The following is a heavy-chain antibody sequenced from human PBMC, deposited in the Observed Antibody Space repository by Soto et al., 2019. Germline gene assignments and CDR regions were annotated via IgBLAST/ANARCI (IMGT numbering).Heavy chain of an antibody. CDR1: GGTFSSYA. Sequence: ASVKVSCKASGGTFSSYAISWVRQAPGQGLEWMGGIIPIFGTANYAQKFQGRVTITADESTSTAYMELSSLRSEDTAVYYCARAPVHSSYYYYYMDVWGKGTTVTVSS. CDR3: ARAPVHSSYYYYYMDV. J-gene: IGHJ6*03. D-gene: IGHD6-13*01. V-gene: IGHV1-69*13. CDR2: IIPIFGTA.